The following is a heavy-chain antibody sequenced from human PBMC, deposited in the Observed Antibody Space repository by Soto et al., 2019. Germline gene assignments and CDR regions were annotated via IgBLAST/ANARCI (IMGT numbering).Heavy chain of an antibody. D-gene: IGHD2-2*01. J-gene: IGHJ4*02. CDR2: ISGSGGST. CDR1: GFTFSSYA. Sequence: HPGGSLRLSCAASGFTFSSYAMSWVRQAPGKGLEWVSVISGSGGSTYYADSVKGRFTISGDNSKNTLYLQMTSLRAEDTAVYYCAKGIARWEVLMGEVVPGATDDFWGQGTLVTVSS. V-gene: IGHV3-23*01. CDR3: AKGIARWEVLMGEVVPGATDDF.